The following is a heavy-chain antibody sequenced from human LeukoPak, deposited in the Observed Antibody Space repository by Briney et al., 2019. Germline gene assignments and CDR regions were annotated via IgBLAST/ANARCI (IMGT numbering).Heavy chain of an antibody. J-gene: IGHJ4*02. D-gene: IGHD1-14*01. CDR2: IWYDVGNT. V-gene: IGHV3-33*06. Sequence: SGGSLRLSCEASGFSFSTYGMHWVRQAPGKGLEWVAVIWYDVGNTYYADSVKGRFTISRDNSKNMLYLQMSSLRADDTAVYYCAKAPEPQRRNNYFDYWGQGTLVTVSS. CDR3: AKAPEPQRRNNYFDY. CDR1: GFSFSTYG.